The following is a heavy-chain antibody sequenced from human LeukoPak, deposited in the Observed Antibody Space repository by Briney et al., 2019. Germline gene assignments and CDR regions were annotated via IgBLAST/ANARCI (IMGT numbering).Heavy chain of an antibody. Sequence: PSETLSLTCSVSGASLNYNNYYWGWIRQSPGQGLEWIASIYDGGATYYNPSLKSRVDIFVDTSKNQFSLSLRSVTAADTAVYYCAKSPAEDAFDVWGQGTMVTVSS. CDR2: IYDGGAT. CDR3: AKSPAEDAFDV. J-gene: IGHJ3*01. V-gene: IGHV4-39*01. CDR1: GASLNYNNYY.